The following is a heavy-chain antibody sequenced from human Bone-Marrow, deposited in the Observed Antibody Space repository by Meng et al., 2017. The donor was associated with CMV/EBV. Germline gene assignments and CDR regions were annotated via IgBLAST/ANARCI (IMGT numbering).Heavy chain of an antibody. CDR2: ISSSSSTI. J-gene: IGHJ6*02. D-gene: IGHD6-19*01. V-gene: IGHV3-48*04. CDR3: AKESKYSSGWPGGMDV. Sequence: GESLKISCAASGFTFSSYSMNWVRQAPGKGLEWVSYISSSSSTIYYADSVKGRFTISRDNAKNSLYLQMNSLRAEDTAVYYCAKESKYSSGWPGGMDVWGQGTTVTVSS. CDR1: GFTFSSYS.